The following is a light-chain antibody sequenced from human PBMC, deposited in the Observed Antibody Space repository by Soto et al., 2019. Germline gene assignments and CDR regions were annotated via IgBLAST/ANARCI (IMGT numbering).Light chain of an antibody. V-gene: IGLV4-69*01. CDR2: LNTDSSH. J-gene: IGLJ3*02. CDR3: QTCGIGIQV. Sequence: QLVLTQSPSASASLGASVKLTCTRSSRHISYAIAGLQHQPEKGPRYLMTLNTDSSHNKGDGIPDRDSGSNSAAERDLTSSRVQDEDEADCYSQTCGIGIQVFGGGTKVTVL. CDR1: SRHISYA.